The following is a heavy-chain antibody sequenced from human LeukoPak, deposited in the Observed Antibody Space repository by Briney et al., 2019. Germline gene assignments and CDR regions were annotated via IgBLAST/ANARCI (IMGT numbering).Heavy chain of an antibody. D-gene: IGHD3-3*01. CDR3: TRGEGLCDFWSGFYGY. Sequence: PGGSLRLSCAASGFTFSGSAMLWVRQASGKGLEWVGRIRSKANSYATAYAASVKGRFTISRDDSKNTAYLQMNSLKTEDTAVYYCTRGEGLCDFWSGFYGYWGQGTLVSVSS. V-gene: IGHV3-73*01. J-gene: IGHJ4*02. CDR1: GFTFSGSA. CDR2: IRSKANSYAT.